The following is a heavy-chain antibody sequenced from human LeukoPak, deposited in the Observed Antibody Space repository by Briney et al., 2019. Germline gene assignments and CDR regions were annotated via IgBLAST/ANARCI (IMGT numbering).Heavy chain of an antibody. V-gene: IGHV4-38-2*02. CDR2: ISHRGSA. CDR3: ARSFWSDYYAFDY. CDR1: GYSISSGFY. D-gene: IGHD3-3*01. Sequence: SETLSLTCTVSGYSISSGFYWGWVRQPPGKGLEWIGSISHRGSADYNPSLKSRVSISLDTSKNQFSLRVSSVTAADTAVYYCARSFWSDYYAFDYWGQGTLVTVSS. J-gene: IGHJ4*02.